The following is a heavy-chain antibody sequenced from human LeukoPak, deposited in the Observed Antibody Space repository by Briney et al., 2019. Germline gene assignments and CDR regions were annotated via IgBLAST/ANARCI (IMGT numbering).Heavy chain of an antibody. Sequence: ASVKVSCKASGYTFTGYYMHWVRQAPGQGLEWMGWINPNSGGTNYAQKSQGRVTMTRDTSISTAYMELSRLRSDDTAVYYCARYFVVVPAARSPPYYYGMDVWGQGTTVTVSS. D-gene: IGHD2-2*01. J-gene: IGHJ6*02. CDR1: GYTFTGYY. CDR3: ARYFVVVPAARSPPYYYGMDV. V-gene: IGHV1-2*02. CDR2: INPNSGGT.